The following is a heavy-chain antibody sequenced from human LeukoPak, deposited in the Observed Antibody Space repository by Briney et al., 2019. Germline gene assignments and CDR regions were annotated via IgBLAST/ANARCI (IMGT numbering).Heavy chain of an antibody. CDR2: ISGSGGST. CDR1: GFTFSSYA. J-gene: IGHJ6*02. CDR3: AKNPGDFLSGYYGVTI. D-gene: IGHD3-3*01. V-gene: IGHV3-23*01. Sequence: GGSLRLSCAASGFTFSSYAMSWVRQAPGKGLEWVSAISGSGGSTYYADSVKGRFTISRDNSKNTLYLQMNSLRAEDTAVYYCAKNPGDFLSGYYGVTIWGQGTTVTVSS.